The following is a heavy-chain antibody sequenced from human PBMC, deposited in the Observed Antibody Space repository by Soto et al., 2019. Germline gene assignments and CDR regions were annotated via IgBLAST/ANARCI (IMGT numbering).Heavy chain of an antibody. J-gene: IGHJ4*02. V-gene: IGHV4-39*01. CDR1: GDSITSSSHY. CDR2: IYYDWNT. CDR3: VSSSIEPRVFKHPFDY. Sequence: QLQLQESGPGLVKPSETLSLTCTVSGDSITSSSHYWGWIRQPPGKGLQSIANIYYDWNTYYNPSLKSRVTISLDTSKNRFSLRLNSVTAAYTAVYYCVSSSIEPRVFKHPFDYWGQGTLVTVSS. D-gene: IGHD6-6*01.